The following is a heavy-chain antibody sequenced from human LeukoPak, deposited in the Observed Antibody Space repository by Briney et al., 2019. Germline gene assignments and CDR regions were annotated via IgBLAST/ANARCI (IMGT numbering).Heavy chain of an antibody. CDR1: GGSISSGSYY. CDR2: IYTSGST. CDR3: ARTNGYPNYYFDY. D-gene: IGHD1-1*01. J-gene: IGHJ4*02. V-gene: IGHV4-61*02. Sequence: SETLSLTCTVSGGSISSGSYYWSWIRQPAGKGLEWIGRIYTSGSTNYNPSLKSRVTISVDTSKNQFSLKLSSVTAADTAMYYCARTNGYPNYYFDYWGQGTLVTVSS.